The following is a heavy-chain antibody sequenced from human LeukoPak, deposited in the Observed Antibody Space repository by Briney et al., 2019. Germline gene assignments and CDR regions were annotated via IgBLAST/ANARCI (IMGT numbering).Heavy chain of an antibody. CDR3: ARDGYCSGGSCYKGRFDY. V-gene: IGHV3-30*02. J-gene: IGHJ4*02. CDR2: IQYDGSNE. CDR1: GFTFSSYG. Sequence: GGSLRLSCAASGFTFSSYGMHWVRQAPGKGLEWVAYIQYDGSNEQYAHSVKGRFRISRDSSKNILYLQMNSLRAEDTAVYYCARDGYCSGGSCYKGRFDYWGQGTLVTVSS. D-gene: IGHD2-15*01.